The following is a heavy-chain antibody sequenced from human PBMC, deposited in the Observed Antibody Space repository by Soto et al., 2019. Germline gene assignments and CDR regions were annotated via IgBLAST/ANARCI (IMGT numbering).Heavy chain of an antibody. Sequence: SETLSLTCAVSGGSVSSGSDYWSWIRQPPGKGLEWIGYIYSSGSTNYNPSLKSRVTMSVDTSKNQFSLKLSSVTAADTAVYYCARWLDYYDSSGYELWDQGTLVTVAS. CDR2: IYSSGST. CDR3: ARWLDYYDSSGYEL. V-gene: IGHV4-61*01. CDR1: GGSVSSGSDY. D-gene: IGHD3-22*01. J-gene: IGHJ4*02.